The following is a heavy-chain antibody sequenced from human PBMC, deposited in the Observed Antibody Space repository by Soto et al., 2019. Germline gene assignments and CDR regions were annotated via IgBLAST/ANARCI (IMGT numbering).Heavy chain of an antibody. CDR3: ARSAEGHFDY. CDR2: ITSDTKTI. D-gene: IGHD6-25*01. Sequence: EVQLVESGGGLVQPGGSLRLSCAASGFRFSIYSMKWVRQAPGKGLEWSAYITSDTKTIKYADSVKGRFTISRDNDKNLVYLQMNSLRDEDTAVYYCARSAEGHFDYWGQGTVVTVST. J-gene: IGHJ4*02. V-gene: IGHV3-48*02. CDR1: GFRFSIYS.